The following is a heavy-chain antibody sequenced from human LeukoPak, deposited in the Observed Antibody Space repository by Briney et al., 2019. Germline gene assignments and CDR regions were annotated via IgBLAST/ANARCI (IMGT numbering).Heavy chain of an antibody. CDR2: TYYRSKWYN. Sequence: SQTLSLTCAISGDIVSSSSAAWNWIRQSPSRGLEWLGRTYYRSKWYNDYAVSVKSRITINPDTSKNQFSLKLSSVTAADTAVYYCARDAGGGPFFDYWGQGTLVTVSS. V-gene: IGHV6-1*01. D-gene: IGHD2-15*01. J-gene: IGHJ4*02. CDR3: ARDAGGGPFFDY. CDR1: GDIVSSSSAA.